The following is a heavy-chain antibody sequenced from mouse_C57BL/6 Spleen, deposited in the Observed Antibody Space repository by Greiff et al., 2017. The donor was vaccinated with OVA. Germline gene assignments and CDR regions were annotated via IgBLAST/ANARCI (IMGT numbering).Heavy chain of an antibody. D-gene: IGHD1-1*01. CDR3: ARTTVVASPWYFDV. CDR1: GYTFTSYT. CDR2: INPSSGYT. J-gene: IGHJ1*03. V-gene: IGHV1-4*01. Sequence: QVQLQQSGAELARPGASVKMSCKASGYTFTSYTMHWVKQRPGQGLEWIGYINPSSGYTKYNQKFKDKATLTADKSSSTAYMQLSSLTSEDSAVYYCARTTVVASPWYFDVWGTGTTVTVSS.